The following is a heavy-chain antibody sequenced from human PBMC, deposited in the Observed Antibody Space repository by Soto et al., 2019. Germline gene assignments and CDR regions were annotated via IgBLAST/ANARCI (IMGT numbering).Heavy chain of an antibody. V-gene: IGHV3-23*01. CDR1: GFTFGSHA. J-gene: IGHJ4*02. CDR2: ISGSGGIA. Sequence: EVQLLESGGGLVQPGGSLRLSCAASGFTFGSHAMIWVRQAPGKGLEWVSAISGSGGIAYYADSVKGRFTISRDNSINTLYLQMNSLRAEDTALYYCAKEPYSDFWSAYYYFDYWGQGTLVTVSS. CDR3: AKEPYSDFWSAYYYFDY. D-gene: IGHD3-3*01.